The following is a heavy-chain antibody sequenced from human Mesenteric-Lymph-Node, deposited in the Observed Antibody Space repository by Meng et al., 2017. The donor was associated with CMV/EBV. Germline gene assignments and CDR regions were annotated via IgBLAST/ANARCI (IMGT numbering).Heavy chain of an antibody. J-gene: IGHJ4*02. D-gene: IGHD2-2*01. V-gene: IGHV3-53*01. CDR3: ASSSSYCSSTSCYDY. Sequence: GESLKISCAASGFTVSSNYMSWVRQAPGKGLEWVSVIYSGGSTYYADSVKGRFTISRDNAKNSLYLQMNSLRAEDTAVYYCASSSSYCSSTSCYDYWGQGTLVTVSS. CDR2: IYSGGST. CDR1: GFTVSSNY.